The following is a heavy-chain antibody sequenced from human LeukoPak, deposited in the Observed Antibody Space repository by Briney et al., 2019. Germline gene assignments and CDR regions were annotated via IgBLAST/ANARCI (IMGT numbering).Heavy chain of an antibody. Sequence: SVKVSCKASGGTFSSYAISWVRQAPGQGLEWMGGIIPIFGTANYAQKFQGRVTITADESTSTAYMELSSLRSEDTAVYYCARGGYDILTGYYSIWGQGTLVTVSA. J-gene: IGHJ4*02. D-gene: IGHD3-9*01. V-gene: IGHV1-69*13. CDR1: GGTFSSYA. CDR2: IIPIFGTA. CDR3: ARGGYDILTGYYSI.